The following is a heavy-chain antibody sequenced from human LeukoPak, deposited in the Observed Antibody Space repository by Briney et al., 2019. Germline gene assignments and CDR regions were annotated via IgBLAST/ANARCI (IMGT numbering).Heavy chain of an antibody. Sequence: GGSLRLSCTASGFTFSTYWMSWVRQAPGKGLEWVAVISYDGNNKYYADSVKGRFTISRDNSKNTLYLQMNSLRAEDTAVYFCATRSHLVVPAATVADNYYYGMDVWGQGTTVTVSS. CDR1: GFTFSTYW. V-gene: IGHV3-30*03. CDR3: ATRSHLVVPAATVADNYYYGMDV. D-gene: IGHD2-2*01. CDR2: ISYDGNNK. J-gene: IGHJ6*02.